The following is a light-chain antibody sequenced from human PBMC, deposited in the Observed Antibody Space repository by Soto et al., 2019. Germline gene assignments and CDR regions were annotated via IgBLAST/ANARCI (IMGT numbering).Light chain of an antibody. CDR2: AAS. Sequence: DIQMTQTPSSLSASVGDRVAITFRASQSISIYLNWYQQKPGKAPNLLIYAASSLQSWVPSRFSGSGYGTDLTLTISSLQPADFEIDYCQQSDSXPFTFGFGTNVX. J-gene: IGKJ3*01. CDR1: QSISIY. CDR3: QQSDSXPFT. V-gene: IGKV1-39*01.